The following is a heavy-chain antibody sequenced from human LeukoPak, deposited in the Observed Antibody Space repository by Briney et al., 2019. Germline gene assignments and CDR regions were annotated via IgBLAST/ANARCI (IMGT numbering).Heavy chain of an antibody. CDR1: GYTFTTYD. CDR2: MNPNSGNT. D-gene: IGHD4-23*01. J-gene: IGHJ5*02. Sequence: ASVKASCKASGYTFTTYDINWVRQATGQGLEWMGWMNPNSGNTGYAQKFQGRVTMTRNTSISTAYMELSSLRSEDTAVYYCARGPNKSDGGNSGSAWFDPWGQGTLVTVSS. V-gene: IGHV1-8*01. CDR3: ARGPNKSDGGNSGSAWFDP.